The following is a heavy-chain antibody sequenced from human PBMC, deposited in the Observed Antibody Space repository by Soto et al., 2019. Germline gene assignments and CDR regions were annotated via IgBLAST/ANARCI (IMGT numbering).Heavy chain of an antibody. D-gene: IGHD6-19*01. CDR2: VSHDGRNT. CDR3: ATGGLQWLLTSDFNY. Sequence: VQLVESGGGVVQPGRSLRLSCAASGFTFSDYAMHWVRQAPGKGLEWVAVVSHDGRNTHYADSVKGRFTISRDSAKNTVSLQMTSLRAEDTAVYYCATGGLQWLLTSDFNYWGQGALVTVSS. CDR1: GFTFSDYA. V-gene: IGHV3-30*03. J-gene: IGHJ4*02.